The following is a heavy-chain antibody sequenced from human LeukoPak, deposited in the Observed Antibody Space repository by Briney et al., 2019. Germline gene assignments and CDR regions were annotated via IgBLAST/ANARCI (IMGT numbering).Heavy chain of an antibody. V-gene: IGHV1-18*01. CDR2: ISAYNGNT. CDR1: GYTFTSYG. J-gene: IGHJ4*02. Sequence: ASVKVSCKASGYTFTSYGISWVRQAPGQGLEWMGWISAYNGNTNYAQKLQGRVTMTTDTSTSTAYMELRSLRSDDTAVYYCARNNYYYGSGSHDCWGQGTLVTVSS. D-gene: IGHD3-10*01. CDR3: ARNNYYYGSGSHDC.